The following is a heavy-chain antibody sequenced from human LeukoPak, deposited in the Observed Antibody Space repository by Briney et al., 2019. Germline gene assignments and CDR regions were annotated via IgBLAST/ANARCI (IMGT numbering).Heavy chain of an antibody. V-gene: IGHV3-7*01. Sequence: GGSLRLSCAASGFSFSSYWMSWVRQAPGKGLEWVANIKQDGSEKYYVGSVKGRFTISRDNAKNSLHLQMDSLRAEDTAVYYCARGRYCSSSSCFFDYWGQGTVVTVSS. J-gene: IGHJ4*02. CDR1: GFSFSSYW. D-gene: IGHD2-2*01. CDR2: IKQDGSEK. CDR3: ARGRYCSSSSCFFDY.